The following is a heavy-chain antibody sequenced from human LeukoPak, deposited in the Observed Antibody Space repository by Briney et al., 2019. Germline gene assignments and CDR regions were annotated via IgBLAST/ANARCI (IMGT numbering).Heavy chain of an antibody. Sequence: GGSLRLSCAASGFTFSSYAMHWVRQAPGKGLEWVAVISYDGSNKYYADSVKGRFTISRDNSKNTLYLQMNSLRAEDTAVYYCAKGPYSSSWYVGDFDYWGQGTLVTVSS. CDR2: ISYDGSNK. J-gene: IGHJ4*02. D-gene: IGHD6-13*01. V-gene: IGHV3-30-3*01. CDR3: AKGPYSSSWYVGDFDY. CDR1: GFTFSSYA.